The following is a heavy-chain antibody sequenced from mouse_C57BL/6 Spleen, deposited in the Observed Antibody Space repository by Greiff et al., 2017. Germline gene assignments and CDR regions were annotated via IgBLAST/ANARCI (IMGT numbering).Heavy chain of an antibody. CDR1: GFTFSDYG. Sequence: EVKPMESGGGLVKPGGSLKLSCAASGFTFSDYGMHWVRQAPEKGLEWVAYISSGSSTIYYADTVKGRFTISSDNAKNTLFLQMTSLRSEDTAMYYCARPGVGYYFDYWGQGTTLTVSS. V-gene: IGHV5-17*01. CDR2: ISSGSSTI. J-gene: IGHJ2*01. D-gene: IGHD1-1*02. CDR3: ARPGVGYYFDY.